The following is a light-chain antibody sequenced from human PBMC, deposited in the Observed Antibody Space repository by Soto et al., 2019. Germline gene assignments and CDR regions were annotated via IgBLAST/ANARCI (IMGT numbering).Light chain of an antibody. CDR1: QSNTSY. CDR2: AAS. CDR3: QQSYSTLGLT. V-gene: IGKV1-39*01. J-gene: IGKJ4*01. Sequence: DLQMTQSPSSLSASVGDRVTITCRASQSNTSYLNWYQQKPGKAPKLLIYAASSLQSGVPSRFNGSVSGTDFTLTISSLQREDFATYYCQQSYSTLGLTFGGGTKVEIK.